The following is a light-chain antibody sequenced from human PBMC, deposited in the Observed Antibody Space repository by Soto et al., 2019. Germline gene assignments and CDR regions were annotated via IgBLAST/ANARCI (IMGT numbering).Light chain of an antibody. V-gene: IGKV1-39*01. J-gene: IGKJ4*01. CDR2: APS. Sequence: DIRITRSPSSLPPSLGNSVTITCGPGRRISTYLNWNQQKPGKAPNLRIYAPSSLQSGVPSRFSGSGSGTDFTLTISSLQPEDFATYYCQQSYSTPPTFGGGTKVEIK. CDR3: QQSYSTPPT. CDR1: RRISTY.